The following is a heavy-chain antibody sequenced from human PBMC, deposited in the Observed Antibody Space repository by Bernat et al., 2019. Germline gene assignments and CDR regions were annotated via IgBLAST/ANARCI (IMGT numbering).Heavy chain of an antibody. CDR3: ARGRGFQQQLAGWFDP. Sequence: QVQLQQWGAGLLKPSETLSLTCAVYGGSFSGYYWSWIRQPPGKGLEWIGEINHSGSTNYNPSLKSRVTISVDTCKNQFSLKLSSVTAADTAVYYCARGRGFQQQLAGWFDPWGQGTLVTVSS. CDR2: INHSGST. CDR1: GGSFSGYY. D-gene: IGHD6-13*01. J-gene: IGHJ5*02. V-gene: IGHV4-34*01.